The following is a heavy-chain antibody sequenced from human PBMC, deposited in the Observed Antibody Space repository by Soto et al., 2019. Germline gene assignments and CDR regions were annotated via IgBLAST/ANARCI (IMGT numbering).Heavy chain of an antibody. CDR1: GFTFSSYA. D-gene: IGHD3-3*01. CDR3: AKGGSGYYTYYFDY. V-gene: IGHV3-23*01. CDR2: ISGSGGST. J-gene: IGHJ4*02. Sequence: VQLLESGGGFVQPGGSLRLSCAASGFTFSSYAMSWVRQAPGKGLEWVSDISGSGGSTYYADSVKGRFTISRDNSEKTLYLQMNSLRAEDTAVYYCAKGGSGYYTYYFDYWGQGTLVTVSS.